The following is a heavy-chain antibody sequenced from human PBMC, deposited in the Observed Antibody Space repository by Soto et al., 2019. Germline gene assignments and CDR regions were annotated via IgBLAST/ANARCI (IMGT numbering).Heavy chain of an antibody. D-gene: IGHD3-3*01. V-gene: IGHV3-13*01. J-gene: IGHJ6*03. CDR1: GFTFSSYD. CDR3: ARDGGTLLRFLEWSTTYYYYMDV. CDR2: IGTAGDT. Sequence: GGSLRLSCAASGFTFSSYDMHWVRQATGKGLEWVSAIGTAGDTYYPGSVKGRFTISRENAKNSLYLQMNSLRAGDTAVYYCARDGGTLLRFLEWSTTYYYYMDVWGKGTTVTVSS.